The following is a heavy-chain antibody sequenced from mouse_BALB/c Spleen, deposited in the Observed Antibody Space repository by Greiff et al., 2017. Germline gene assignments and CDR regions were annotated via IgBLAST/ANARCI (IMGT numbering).Heavy chain of an antibody. CDR3: ARWPYYYGRGEDY. CDR2: IYPGNGDT. Sequence: QVQLKQPGAELVKPGASVKMSCKASGYTFTSYNMHWVKQTPGQGLEWIGAIYPGNGDTSYNQKFKGKATLTADKSSSTAYMQLSSLTSEDSAVYYCARWPYYYGRGEDYWGQGTTLTVSS. J-gene: IGHJ2*01. CDR1: GYTFTSYN. V-gene: IGHV1-12*01. D-gene: IGHD1-1*01.